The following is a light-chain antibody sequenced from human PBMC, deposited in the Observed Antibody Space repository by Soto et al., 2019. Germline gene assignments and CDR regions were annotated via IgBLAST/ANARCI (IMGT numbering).Light chain of an antibody. V-gene: IGKV1-5*01. CDR2: DAS. J-gene: IGKJ1*01. CDR3: QQYNSYWT. Sequence: GDRVTITCRASQSISSWLAWYQQKPGKAPKLLIYDASSLESGVPSRFSGSGTGTEFTLTISSLQPDDFATYYCQQYNSYWTFGQGTKVEIK. CDR1: QSISSW.